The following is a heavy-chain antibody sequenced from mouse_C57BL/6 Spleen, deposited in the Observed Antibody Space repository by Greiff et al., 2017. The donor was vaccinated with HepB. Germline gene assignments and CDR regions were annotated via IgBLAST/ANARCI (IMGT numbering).Heavy chain of an antibody. CDR1: GFTFSDYG. Sequence: EVMLVESGGGLVKPGGSLKLSCAASGFTFSDYGMHWVRQAPEKGLEWVAYISSGSSTIYYADTVKGRFTISRDNAKNTLFLQMTSLRSEDTAMYDCARPYYYGSSYWYFDVWGTGTTVTVSS. CDR3: ARPYYYGSSYWYFDV. J-gene: IGHJ1*03. D-gene: IGHD1-1*01. V-gene: IGHV5-17*01. CDR2: ISSGSSTI.